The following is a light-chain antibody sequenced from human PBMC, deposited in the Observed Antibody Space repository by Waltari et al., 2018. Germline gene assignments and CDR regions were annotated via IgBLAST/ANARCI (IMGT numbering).Light chain of an antibody. Sequence: SYELTQSPSVSLSPGQTARIPCSGAALPKKYAYWYQKKPGQAPVLIIFKARERPSGIPERFSGSTSGTTVTLTITGVQAEDEADYYCLSPETRGSWVFGGGTKLTVL. CDR3: LSPETRGSWV. CDR2: KAR. CDR1: ALPKKY. V-gene: IGLV3-25*03. J-gene: IGLJ2*01.